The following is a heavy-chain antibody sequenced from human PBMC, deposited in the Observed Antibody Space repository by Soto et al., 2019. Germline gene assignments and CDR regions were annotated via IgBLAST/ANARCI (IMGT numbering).Heavy chain of an antibody. V-gene: IGHV1-18*01. CDR1: GYTFTSDG. CDR2: ISAYNGNT. CDR3: ARDLLPFYYYYGMDV. Sequence: ASVKGSCKASGYTFTSDGISWVRQAPGQGLEWMGWISAYNGNTNYAQKLQGRVTMTTDTSTSTAYMELRSLRSDDTAVYYCARDLLPFYYYYGMDVWGQGTTVTVSS. J-gene: IGHJ6*02.